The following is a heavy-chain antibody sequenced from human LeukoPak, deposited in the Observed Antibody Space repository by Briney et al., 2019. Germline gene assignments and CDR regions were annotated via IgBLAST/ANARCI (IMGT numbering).Heavy chain of an antibody. V-gene: IGHV4-34*01. CDR3: ARGVAAAGLPYYHYYMDV. J-gene: IGHJ6*03. CDR1: GGSFSGYY. D-gene: IGHD6-13*01. Sequence: PSETLSLTCAVYGGSFSGYYWSWIRQPPGKGLEWIGEINHSGSTNYNPSLKSRVTISVDTSKNQFSLKLSSVTAADTAVYYCARGVAAAGLPYYHYYMDVWGKGTTVTVSS. CDR2: INHSGST.